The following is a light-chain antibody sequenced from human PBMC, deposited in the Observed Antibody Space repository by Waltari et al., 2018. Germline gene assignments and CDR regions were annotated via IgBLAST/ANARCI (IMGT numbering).Light chain of an antibody. CDR3: QQRSNWPSGT. Sequence: EIVLTQSPATLSLSPGERATLSCRASQSVSSYLAWYQQKPGQAPRLLIYESSNRPTGIPARVSGSGSGTDFTLTISSLEPEDFAVYYCQQRSNWPSGTFGPGTKVDIK. CDR1: QSVSSY. CDR2: ESS. V-gene: IGKV3-11*01. J-gene: IGKJ3*01.